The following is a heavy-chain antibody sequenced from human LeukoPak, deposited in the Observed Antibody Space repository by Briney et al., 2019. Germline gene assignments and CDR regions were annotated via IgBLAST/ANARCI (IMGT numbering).Heavy chain of an antibody. D-gene: IGHD3-3*01. Sequence: SETLSLTCTVSGGSISSYYWSWIRQPPGKGLEWIGSIYYSGSTYYNPSLKSRVTISVDTSKNQFSLKLSSVTAADTAVYYCARHGDEITIFGVVIMGAFDIWGQGTMVTVSS. CDR1: GGSISSYY. V-gene: IGHV4-39*01. J-gene: IGHJ3*02. CDR3: ARHGDEITIFGVVIMGAFDI. CDR2: IYYSGST.